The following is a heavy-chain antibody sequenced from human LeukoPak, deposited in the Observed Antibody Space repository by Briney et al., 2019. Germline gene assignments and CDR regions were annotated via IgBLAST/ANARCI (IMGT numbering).Heavy chain of an antibody. D-gene: IGHD6-19*01. CDR2: IGTAGDT. Sequence: PGGSLRLSCAVSGFTFSSSDMHWVRQATGKGLEWVAGIGTAGDTYHSSSVKGRFTISRENAKDSLYLQMNSLRAGDTAVYICVRQQVAATGDYGMDVWGQGTTVTVSS. CDR1: GFTFSSSD. CDR3: VRQQVAATGDYGMDV. V-gene: IGHV3-13*01. J-gene: IGHJ6*02.